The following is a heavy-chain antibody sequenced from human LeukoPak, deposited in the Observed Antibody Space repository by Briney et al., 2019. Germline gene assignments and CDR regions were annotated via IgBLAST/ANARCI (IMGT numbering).Heavy chain of an antibody. J-gene: IGHJ4*02. CDR2: MNPINGDS. CDR1: GYTFTNYH. D-gene: IGHD6-25*01. Sequence: GASVKVSCKASGYTFTNYHIYWVRQAPGQGLEWVGWMNPINGDSGFAQKFQGRVTITRDSSINTSYMELRSLTSEDTAVYFCARTTSFTASGYDYWGPGTLVTVSS. CDR3: ARTTSFTASGYDY. V-gene: IGHV1-8*03.